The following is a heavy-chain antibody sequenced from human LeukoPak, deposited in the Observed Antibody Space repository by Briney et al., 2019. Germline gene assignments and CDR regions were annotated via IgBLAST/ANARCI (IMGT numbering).Heavy chain of an antibody. Sequence: PSETLSLTCAVSGGSISSGGYSWSWIRPQPGKGLGWLGYIYHSGSTYYHPSLKSRVTISVDRSKNQFSLKLSSVTAADTAVYYWARGASNQYCSSTSCRWFDRWGQGTLVTVSS. CDR3: ARGASNQYCSSTSCRWFDR. V-gene: IGHV4-30-2*01. J-gene: IGHJ5*02. CDR2: IYHSGST. D-gene: IGHD2-2*01. CDR1: GGSISSGGYS.